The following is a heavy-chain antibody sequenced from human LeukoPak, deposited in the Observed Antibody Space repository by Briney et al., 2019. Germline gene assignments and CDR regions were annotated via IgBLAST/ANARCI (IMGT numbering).Heavy chain of an antibody. J-gene: IGHJ5*02. CDR3: ASCAPPGSSGWYFVGWFDP. D-gene: IGHD6-19*01. CDR1: GYTFTSYA. CDR2: VNAGNGNT. Sequence: GASVKVSCKASGYTFTSYAMHWVRQAPGQRLEWMGWVNAGNGNTKYSQKFQGRVTITRDTSASTAYMELSSLRSEDTAVYYCASCAPPGSSGWYFVGWFDPWGQGTLVTVSS. V-gene: IGHV1-3*01.